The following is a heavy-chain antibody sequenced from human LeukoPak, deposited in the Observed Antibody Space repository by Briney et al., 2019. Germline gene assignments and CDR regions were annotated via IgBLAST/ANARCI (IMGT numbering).Heavy chain of an antibody. D-gene: IGHD2-8*01. CDR2: ISGSGGST. V-gene: IGHV3-23*01. Sequence: GGSLRLSCAASGFTFSSYAVSWVRQARGKALEWVSSISGSGGSTYSADSVKGRFTISRDNSKNTLYLQMNSLRAEDTALYYCAKDRSCTNDICHGDFDYWGQGTLVTVSS. CDR1: GFTFSSYA. J-gene: IGHJ4*02. CDR3: AKDRSCTNDICHGDFDY.